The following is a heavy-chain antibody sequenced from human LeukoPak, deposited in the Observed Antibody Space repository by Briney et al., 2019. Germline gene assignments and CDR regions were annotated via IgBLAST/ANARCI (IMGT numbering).Heavy chain of an antibody. D-gene: IGHD3-16*01. CDR2: IYPGDSDT. J-gene: IGHJ3*02. Sequence: RGESLKISCKGSGYSFSSYCIGWVRQMPGNGLEWMGIIYPGDSDTRNSPSFQGQVTISADKSISTAYLQWSSLKASDTAMYFCARARILLTFGGLRGTKTDAFDIWGQGTMVTVSS. CDR1: GYSFSSYC. V-gene: IGHV5-51*01. CDR3: ARARILLTFGGLRGTKTDAFDI.